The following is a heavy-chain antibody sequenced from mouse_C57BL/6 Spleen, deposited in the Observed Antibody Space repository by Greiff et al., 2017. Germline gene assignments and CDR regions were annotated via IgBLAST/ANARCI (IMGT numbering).Heavy chain of an antibody. CDR1: GYTFTDYN. Sequence: VQLQQSGPELVKPGASVKMSCKASGYTFTDYNMHWVKQSHGKSLEWIGYINPNNGGTSYNQKFKGKATLTVNKSSSTAYMELRSLTSEDSAVYYCVRGDDGYSYYFDYWGQGTTLTVSS. CDR3: VRGDDGYSYYFDY. D-gene: IGHD2-3*01. V-gene: IGHV1-22*01. J-gene: IGHJ2*01. CDR2: INPNNGGT.